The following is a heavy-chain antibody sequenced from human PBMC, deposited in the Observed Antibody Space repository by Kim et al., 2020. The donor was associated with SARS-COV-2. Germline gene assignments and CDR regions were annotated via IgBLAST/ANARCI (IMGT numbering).Heavy chain of an antibody. CDR3: ASALGH. V-gene: IGHV4-4*07. Sequence: SETLSLTCTVSGDSLSSDYWSWNRQPAGKGLEWIGRIYTSGRTNYNPSLQSRVTMSVDMSKNQFSLKLSSVTAADTAVYYCASALGHWGQGTLDTVSS. D-gene: IGHD3-16*02. CDR2: IYTSGRT. J-gene: IGHJ4*02. CDR1: GDSLSSDY.